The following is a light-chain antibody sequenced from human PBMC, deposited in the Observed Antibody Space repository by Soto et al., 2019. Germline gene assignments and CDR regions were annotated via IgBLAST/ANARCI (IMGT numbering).Light chain of an antibody. Sequence: EIVLTQSPGTLSLSPGERATLSCRATQSVSNNYLAWYQQKPGQAPRLLIYGASSRATGIPDRFSGSGSGNDFTLTISRLEPEDFAVYYCQQYGSSPKTFGGGTKVEIK. CDR2: GAS. V-gene: IGKV3-20*01. J-gene: IGKJ4*01. CDR3: QQYGSSPKT. CDR1: QSVSNNY.